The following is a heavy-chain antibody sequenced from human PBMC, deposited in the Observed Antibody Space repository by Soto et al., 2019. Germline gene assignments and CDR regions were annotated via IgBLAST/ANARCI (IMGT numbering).Heavy chain of an antibody. CDR3: ARVDYYDSSGDYGY. CDR2: ISGYNGNT. D-gene: IGHD3-22*01. J-gene: IGHJ4*02. V-gene: IGHV1-18*04. Sequence: QVQLVQSGAEVKKPGASVKVSCKASGYTFTIYGISWVRQAPGQGLEGMGWISGYNGNTDYAQNLQDRVTLTTDASTSSVYMELRSLRSDDTAVYYCARVDYYDSSGDYGYWGQGTLITVSS. CDR1: GYTFTIYG.